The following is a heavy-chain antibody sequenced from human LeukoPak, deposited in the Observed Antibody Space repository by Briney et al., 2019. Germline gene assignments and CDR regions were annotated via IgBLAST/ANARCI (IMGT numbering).Heavy chain of an antibody. V-gene: IGHV4-39*01. CDR1: GGSISSSSYY. Sequence: KPSETLPLTCTVSGGSISSSSYYWGWIRQPPGKGLEWIGSIYYSGSTYYNPSLKSRVTISVDTSKNQFSLKLSSVTAADTAVYYCARHRPPGQDYYYGMDVWGQGTTVTVSS. D-gene: IGHD1-1*01. J-gene: IGHJ6*02. CDR2: IYYSGST. CDR3: ARHRPPGQDYYYGMDV.